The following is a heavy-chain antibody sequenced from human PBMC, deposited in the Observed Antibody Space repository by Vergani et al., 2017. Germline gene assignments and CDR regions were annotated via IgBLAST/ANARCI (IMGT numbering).Heavy chain of an antibody. J-gene: IGHJ3*02. V-gene: IGHV4-61*10. D-gene: IGHD2-2*01. CDR2: IYYSGST. Sequence: QVQLQESGPGLVKPSETLSLTCTVSGGSVSSGSYYWSWIRPPAGKGLEWIGYIYYSGSTNYNPSLKSRVTISVDTSKNQFSLKLSSVTAADTAVYYCARVVPAAFREGAFDIWGQGTMVTVSS. CDR1: GGSVSSGSYY. CDR3: ARVVPAAFREGAFDI.